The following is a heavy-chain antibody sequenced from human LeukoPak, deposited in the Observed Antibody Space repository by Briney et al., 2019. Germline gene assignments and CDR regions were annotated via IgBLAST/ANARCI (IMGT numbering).Heavy chain of an antibody. D-gene: IGHD3-9*01. V-gene: IGHV1-18*01. CDR3: ARDTGLRYFDWLLRDWYFDL. CDR1: GGTFSSYA. CDR2: IGAYNGNT. J-gene: IGHJ2*01. Sequence: ASVKVSCKASGGTFSSYAISWVRQAPGQGLEWMGWIGAYNGNTNYAQKLQGRVTMTTDTSTSTAYMGLRSLRSDDTAVYYCARDTGLRYFDWLLRDWYFDLWGRGTLVTVSS.